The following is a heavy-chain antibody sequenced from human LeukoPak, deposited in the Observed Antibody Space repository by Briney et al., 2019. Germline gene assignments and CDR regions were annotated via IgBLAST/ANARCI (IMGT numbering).Heavy chain of an antibody. V-gene: IGHV1-69*05. Sequence: GASVKVPCKASGGTFSSYAISWVRQAPGQGLEWMGRIIPIFGTANNAQKFQGRVTITTDESTSTAYMELSSLRSEDTAVYYCAGIAAAGTRPHYYFDCWGQGTLVTVSS. CDR3: AGIAAAGTRPHYYFDC. CDR1: GGTFSSYA. CDR2: IIPIFGTA. D-gene: IGHD6-13*01. J-gene: IGHJ4*02.